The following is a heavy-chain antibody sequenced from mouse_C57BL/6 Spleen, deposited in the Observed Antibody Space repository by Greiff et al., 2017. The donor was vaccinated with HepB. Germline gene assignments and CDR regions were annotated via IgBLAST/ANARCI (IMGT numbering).Heavy chain of an antibody. CDR3: ARSYYH. V-gene: IGHV1-82*01. J-gene: IGHJ4*01. D-gene: IGHD1-1*01. CDR2: IYPGDGDT. Sequence: VQLQESGPELVKPGASVKISCKASGYAFSSSWMNWVKQRPGKGLEWIGRIYPGDGDTNYNGKFKGKATLTADKSSSTAYMQLSSLTSEDSAVYFCARSYYHWGQGTSVTVSS. CDR1: GYAFSSSW.